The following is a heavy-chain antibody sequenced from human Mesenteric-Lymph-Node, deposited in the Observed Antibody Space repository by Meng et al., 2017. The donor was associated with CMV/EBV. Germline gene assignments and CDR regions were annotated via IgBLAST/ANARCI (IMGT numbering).Heavy chain of an antibody. D-gene: IGHD3-22*01. CDR1: GGSFSDYY. V-gene: IGHV4-34*01. J-gene: IGHJ4*02. Sequence: SQTLSLTCAVYGGSFSDYYWSWIRQPPGKGLEWIGEINHSGSTNYNPSLKSRVTISVDTSKNQFSLKLSSVTAADTAVYYCARYSPPLYYYDSSGSQGVDYWGQGTLVTVSS. CDR3: ARYSPPLYYYDSSGSQGVDY. CDR2: INHSGST.